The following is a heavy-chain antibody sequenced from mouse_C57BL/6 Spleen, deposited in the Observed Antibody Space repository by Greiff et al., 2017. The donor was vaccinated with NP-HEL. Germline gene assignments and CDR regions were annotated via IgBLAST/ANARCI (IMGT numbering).Heavy chain of an antibody. Sequence: EVTLVESGGGLVKPGGSLKLSCAASGFTFSDYGMHWVRQAPEKGLEWVAYISSGSSTIYYADTVKGRFTISRDNAKNTLFLQMTSLRSEDTAMYYCARNSNYESAMDYWGQGTSVTVSS. CDR1: GFTFSDYG. CDR3: ARNSNYESAMDY. D-gene: IGHD2-5*01. V-gene: IGHV5-17*01. J-gene: IGHJ4*01. CDR2: ISSGSSTI.